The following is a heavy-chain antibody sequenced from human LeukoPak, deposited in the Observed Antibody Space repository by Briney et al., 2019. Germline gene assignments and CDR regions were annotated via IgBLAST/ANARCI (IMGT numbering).Heavy chain of an antibody. CDR3: ARIPAAMDSWFDP. V-gene: IGHV4-59*01. D-gene: IGHD2-2*01. J-gene: IGHJ5*02. Sequence: SETLSLTCTVSGGSISSYYWSWIRQPPGKGLEWIGYIYYSGSTNYNPSLKSRVTISVDTSKNQFSLKLSSVNAADTAVYYCARIPAAMDSWFDPWGQGTLVTVSS. CDR2: IYYSGST. CDR1: GGSISSYY.